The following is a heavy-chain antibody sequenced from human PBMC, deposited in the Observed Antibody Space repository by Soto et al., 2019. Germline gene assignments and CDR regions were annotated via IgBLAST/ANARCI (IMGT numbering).Heavy chain of an antibody. V-gene: IGHV1-18*01. CDR3: ARVGYYGGNPGFY. Sequence: QVQLVQSGAEVKKPGASVKVACKASGYTFTSYSITWVRQAPGQGLEWMGWITTYNGNTNYAQKFQGRVTMTTDTSTSTAYMELRSLRSDDTAVYYCARVGYYGGNPGFYWCQGTLVTVSS. CDR2: ITTYNGNT. CDR1: GYTFTSYS. D-gene: IGHD4-17*01. J-gene: IGHJ4*02.